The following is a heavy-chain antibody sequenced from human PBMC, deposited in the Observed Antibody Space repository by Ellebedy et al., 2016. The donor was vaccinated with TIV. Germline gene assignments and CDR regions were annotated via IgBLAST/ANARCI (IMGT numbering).Heavy chain of an antibody. Sequence: GESLKISCAASGFTFSSYGMHWVRQAPGKGLEWVAVISYHGKYQYYADSVKGRFTISRDNSENTLYLQMNSLRAEDTAVYYCAKDMSGSSGYQGALDIWGQGTMVIVSS. J-gene: IGHJ3*02. CDR3: AKDMSGSSGYQGALDI. CDR1: GFTFSSYG. CDR2: ISYHGKYQ. V-gene: IGHV3-30*18. D-gene: IGHD3-22*01.